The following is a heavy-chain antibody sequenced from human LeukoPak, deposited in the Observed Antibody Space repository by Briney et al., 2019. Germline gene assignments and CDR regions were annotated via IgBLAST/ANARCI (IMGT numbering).Heavy chain of an antibody. CDR3: ASGQTTVTN. CDR2: IKQDGSEK. V-gene: IGHV3-7*03. J-gene: IGHJ4*02. Sequence: GGSLRLSCAASGFTFSSYWMSWVRQAPGKGLEWVANIKQDGSEKYYVDSVKGRFTISRDNAKNSLYLQMNSLSAEDTSVYFCASGQTTVTNWGQGTLVTVSS. CDR1: GFTFSSYW. D-gene: IGHD4-17*01.